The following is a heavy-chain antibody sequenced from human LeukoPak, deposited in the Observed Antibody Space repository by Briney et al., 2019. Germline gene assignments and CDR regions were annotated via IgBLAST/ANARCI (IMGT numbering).Heavy chain of an antibody. D-gene: IGHD2-8*01. V-gene: IGHV3-66*01. CDR2: IFSGGTT. J-gene: IGHJ4*02. Sequence: GGSLRLSCAASGFTVSSKYMSWVRQAPGKGLELVSVIFSGGTTKYADSVKGRFTISRDNSRNILFLQMNSLKAEDTAIYYCAGEVYRPWWGQGILVTVSS. CDR3: AGEVYRPW. CDR1: GFTVSSKY.